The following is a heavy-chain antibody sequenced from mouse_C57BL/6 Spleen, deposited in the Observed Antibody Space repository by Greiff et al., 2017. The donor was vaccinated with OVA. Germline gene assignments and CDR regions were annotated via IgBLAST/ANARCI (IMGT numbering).Heavy chain of an antibody. J-gene: IGHJ2*01. CDR3: TRDYSNFFDY. CDR2: ISSGGDYI. CDR1: GFTFSSYA. Sequence: EVNVVESGAGLVKPGGSLKLSCAASGFTFSSYAMSWVRQTPEKRLEWVAYISSGGDYIYYADTVKGRFTISRDNARNTLYLHMSSLKSEDTAMYYCTRDYSNFFDYWGQGTTLTVSS. V-gene: IGHV5-9-1*02. D-gene: IGHD2-5*01.